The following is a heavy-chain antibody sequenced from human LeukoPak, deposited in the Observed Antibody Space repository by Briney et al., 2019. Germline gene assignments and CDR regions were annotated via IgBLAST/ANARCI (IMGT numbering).Heavy chain of an antibody. CDR3: ASPAMAFIDQGRYNYYYYMDV. Sequence: PSETLSLTCTVSGYPISSGYYWGWIRQPPGKGLEWIGSIYHSGSTYYNPSLKSRVTISVDTSKNQFSLKLSSVTAADTAVYYCASPAMAFIDQGRYNYYYYMDVWGKGTTVTVSS. CDR2: IYHSGST. V-gene: IGHV4-38-2*02. J-gene: IGHJ6*03. D-gene: IGHD5-18*01. CDR1: GYPISSGYY.